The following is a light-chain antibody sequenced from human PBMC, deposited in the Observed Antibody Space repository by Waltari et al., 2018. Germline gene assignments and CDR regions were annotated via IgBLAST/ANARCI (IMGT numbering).Light chain of an antibody. CDR3: QQSYSTPMST. CDR1: QSISIY. Sequence: DIQMTQSPSSLSASVVDRITITCRASQSISIYLNWYQQKPGKAPKLLIYGASSLQSGVPSRFSGSGSGTDFTLTISSLQPEDFATYYCQQSYSTPMSTFGQGTKLEIK. V-gene: IGKV1-39*01. J-gene: IGKJ2*01. CDR2: GAS.